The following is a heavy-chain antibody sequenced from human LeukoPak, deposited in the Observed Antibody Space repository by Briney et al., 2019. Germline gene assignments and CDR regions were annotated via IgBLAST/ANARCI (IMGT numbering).Heavy chain of an antibody. D-gene: IGHD4-17*01. V-gene: IGHV1-69*05. Sequence: GASVKVSCKASGYTFTSYGISWVRQAPGQGLEWMGGIIPIFGTANYAQKFQGRVTITTDESTSTAYMELSSLRSEDTAVYYCASPTTVTTGFDYWGQGTLVTVSS. J-gene: IGHJ4*02. CDR1: GYTFTSYG. CDR2: IIPIFGTA. CDR3: ASPTTVTTGFDY.